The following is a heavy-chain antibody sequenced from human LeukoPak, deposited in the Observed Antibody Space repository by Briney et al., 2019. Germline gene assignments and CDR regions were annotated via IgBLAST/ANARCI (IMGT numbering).Heavy chain of an antibody. J-gene: IGHJ4*02. CDR2: INHSGST. CDR3: ARHGRGYSYPAEG. Sequence: PSETLSLTCAVYGGSFSGYYWSWIRQPPGKGLEWIGEINHSGSTNYSPSLKSRVTISVDTSKNQFSLKLSSVTAADTAVYYCARHGRGYSYPAEGWGQGTLVTVSS. D-gene: IGHD5-18*01. CDR1: GGSFSGYY. V-gene: IGHV4-34*01.